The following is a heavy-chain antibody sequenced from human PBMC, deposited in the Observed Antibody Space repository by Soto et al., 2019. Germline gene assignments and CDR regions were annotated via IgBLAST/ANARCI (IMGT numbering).Heavy chain of an antibody. J-gene: IGHJ6*02. CDR3: SRQGSWTSYYFNLDI. CDR2: ISTYNGDT. D-gene: IGHD1-26*01. CDR1: GYTFTTSG. V-gene: IGHV1-18*01. Sequence: QVQLVQSGPEVRKPGASVKVSCEASGYTFTTSGISWVRQVPGQGLEWMGWISTYNGDTNSAQNFQGRVLMTADTSTSTAKMKWQTLKADETIVYYCSRQGSWTSYYFNLDIWGQGTTVTVSS.